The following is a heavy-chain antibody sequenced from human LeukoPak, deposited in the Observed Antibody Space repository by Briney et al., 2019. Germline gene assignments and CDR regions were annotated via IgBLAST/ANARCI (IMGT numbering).Heavy chain of an antibody. CDR1: EFTFSTYA. J-gene: IGHJ4*02. CDR2: ISYDGSTT. Sequence: GGSLRLSCAASEFTFSTYAMHWVRQAPGKGLEWVAVISYDGSTTYYADSVKGRFTISRDNSKNTLYLQMNSLRAEDTAVYYCARVALVSGPSYGSESEAADYWGQGTLVTVSS. CDR3: ARVALVSGPSYGSESEAADY. D-gene: IGHD3-10*01. V-gene: IGHV3-30*04.